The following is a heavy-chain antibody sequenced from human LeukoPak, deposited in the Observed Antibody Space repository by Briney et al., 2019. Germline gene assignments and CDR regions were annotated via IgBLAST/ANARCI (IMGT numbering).Heavy chain of an antibody. CDR3: ARDWVTTSYNWFDP. V-gene: IGHV3-7*01. CDR2: IKQDGSEK. CDR1: GFTFSNAW. Sequence: GGSLRLSCAASGFTFSNAWMSWVRQAPGKGLEWVANIKQDGSEKYYVDSVKGRFTISRDNAKNSLYLQMNSLRAEDTAVYYCARDWVTTSYNWFDPWGQGTLVTVSS. J-gene: IGHJ5*02. D-gene: IGHD4-17*01.